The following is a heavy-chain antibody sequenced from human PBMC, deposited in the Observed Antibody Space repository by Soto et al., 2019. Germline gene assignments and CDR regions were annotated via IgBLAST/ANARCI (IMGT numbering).Heavy chain of an antibody. D-gene: IGHD4-17*01. Sequence: GGSLRLSCAASGFTFSSNAMSWVRQAPGKGLEWVSVINNSGGTANYADSVKGRFTVSRDNAKNTLYLQMNSLRAEDTAIYYCAKGPTSVTTRYFQPWGQGTLVTVSS. CDR3: AKGPTSVTTRYFQP. CDR2: INNSGGTA. J-gene: IGHJ1*01. V-gene: IGHV3-23*01. CDR1: GFTFSSNA.